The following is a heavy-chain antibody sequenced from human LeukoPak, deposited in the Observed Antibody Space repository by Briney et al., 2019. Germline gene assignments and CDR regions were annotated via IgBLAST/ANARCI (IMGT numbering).Heavy chain of an antibody. CDR2: IRPKSDFI. J-gene: IGHJ5*02. V-gene: IGHV3-21*01. Sequence: PGGSLKLSCAGSGFSFNYYDMNWVRQAPGKGLEWVSSIRPKSDFIYYSDSVRGRFTISRDNAENSLYLQMNSLRAEDTAVYYCARADCSSSTCYLRRSWFDPWGQGTLVTVSS. CDR1: GFSFNYYD. CDR3: ARADCSSSTCYLRRSWFDP. D-gene: IGHD2-2*01.